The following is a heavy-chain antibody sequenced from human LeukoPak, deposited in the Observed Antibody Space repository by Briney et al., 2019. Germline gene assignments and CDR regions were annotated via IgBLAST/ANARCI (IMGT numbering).Heavy chain of an antibody. CDR1: GGSISSYY. CDR3: AGTSSGWDVYDY. V-gene: IGHV4-59*01. Sequence: PSETLSLTCTVSGGSISSYYWSWIRQPPGRGLEWIGYIYYSGSTNYNPSLKSRVTISVDTSKNQFSLKLSSVTAADTAMYYCAGTSSGWDVYDYWGQGTLVTVSS. J-gene: IGHJ4*02. CDR2: IYYSGST. D-gene: IGHD6-19*01.